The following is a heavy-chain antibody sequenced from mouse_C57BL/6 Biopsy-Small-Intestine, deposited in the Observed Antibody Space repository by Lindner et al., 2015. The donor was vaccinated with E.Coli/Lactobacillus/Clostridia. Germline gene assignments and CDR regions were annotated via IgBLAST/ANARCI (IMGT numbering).Heavy chain of an antibody. CDR1: GGTFSSYG. CDR3: ARARDSNYYSYAFDV. V-gene: IGHV1-81*01. Sequence: VKVSCKASGGTFSSYGFSWLRQSPGQGIEWMGGIIPMFDTAKYAQTFQNTVTITADESSNTVYMELSSLRSKDTAIYYCARARDSNYYSYAFDVWGQGTTVTVSS. D-gene: IGHD1-1*01. CDR2: IIPMFDTA. J-gene: IGHJ1*01.